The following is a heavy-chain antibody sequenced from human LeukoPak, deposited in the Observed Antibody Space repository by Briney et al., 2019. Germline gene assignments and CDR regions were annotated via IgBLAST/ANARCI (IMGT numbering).Heavy chain of an antibody. Sequence: GGSLRLSCAASGFTVSSNYMSWVRQAPGKGLEWVSVIYSGGSTYYADSVKGRFTISRDNSKNTLYLQMNSLRAEDTAVYYCARDASSYYDSSGYRYWGQGTLVTVSS. CDR1: GFTVSSNY. D-gene: IGHD3-22*01. CDR3: ARDASSYYDSSGYRY. CDR2: IYSGGST. V-gene: IGHV3-53*01. J-gene: IGHJ4*02.